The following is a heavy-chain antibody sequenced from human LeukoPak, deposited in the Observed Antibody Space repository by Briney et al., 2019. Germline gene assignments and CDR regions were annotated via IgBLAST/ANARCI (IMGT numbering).Heavy chain of an antibody. Sequence: PSETLSLNCTVSGGSISSSSNYWGWIRQPPGKGLEWIGSIYYSGNTYYNPSFKSRLTISVGTSMNQFSLKLSSVTAADTAVYYCARLDVVIVPAHPSVWGQGTMVTVSS. CDR1: GGSISSSSNY. D-gene: IGHD2-2*03. CDR2: IYYSGNT. J-gene: IGHJ3*01. V-gene: IGHV4-39*01. CDR3: ARLDVVIVPAHPSV.